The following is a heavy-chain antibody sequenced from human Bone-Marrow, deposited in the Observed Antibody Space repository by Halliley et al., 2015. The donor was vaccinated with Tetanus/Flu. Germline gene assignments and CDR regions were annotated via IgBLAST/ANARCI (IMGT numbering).Heavy chain of an antibody. D-gene: IGHD3-22*01. Sequence: YNGNTNYAQKLQGRVPMTTDTSTRTAYMELRSLRSDDTAVYYCARDRYYDSSGSFYYYGMDVWGQGTTVPVSS. CDR3: ARDRYYDSSGSFYYYGMDV. J-gene: IGHJ6*02. CDR2: YNGNT. V-gene: IGHV1-18*01.